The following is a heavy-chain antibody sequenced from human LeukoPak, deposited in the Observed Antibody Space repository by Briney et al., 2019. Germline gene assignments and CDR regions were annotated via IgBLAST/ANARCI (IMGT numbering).Heavy chain of an antibody. V-gene: IGHV1-46*01. J-gene: IGHJ3*02. CDR1: GYTFTSYY. CDR3: ARDSSYQYYYDSSGYYETDAFDI. Sequence: GASVKVSCKASGYTFTSYYMHWVRQAPGQGLEWMGIINPSGGSTSYAQKFQGRVTMTRDMSTSTVYMELSSLRSEDTAVHYCARDSSYQYYYDSSGYYETDAFDIWGQGTMVTVSS. D-gene: IGHD3-22*01. CDR2: INPSGGST.